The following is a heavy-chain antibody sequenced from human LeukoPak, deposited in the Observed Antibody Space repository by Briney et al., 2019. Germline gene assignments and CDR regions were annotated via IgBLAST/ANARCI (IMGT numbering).Heavy chain of an antibody. CDR2: ISYDGRNI. V-gene: IGHV3-30*18. J-gene: IGHJ4*02. CDR3: AKGPLRGTAAAIDY. CDR1: GFTFNNYG. Sequence: GGSLRLSCAASGFTFNNYGMHWVRQAPGKGLEWVAVISYDGRNIHYPDSVKGRFTISRDISTYTLWLQMDSLRTEDTAVYYCAKGPLRGTAAAIDYWGQGTLVTVSS. D-gene: IGHD2-2*01.